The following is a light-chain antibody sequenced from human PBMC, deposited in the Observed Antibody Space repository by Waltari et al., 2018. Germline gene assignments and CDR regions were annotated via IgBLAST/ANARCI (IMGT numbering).Light chain of an antibody. J-gene: IGLJ1*01. V-gene: IGLV4-69*01. CDR3: QSWASGLYV. CDR2: VTSYGRL. CDR1: GGHSGYA. Sequence: QLVLTQSPSASASPGASVKLTCTLSGGHSGYAIAWHQQHPEKGPRFLLKVTSYGRLNKGDGIPARFSCSSSGAERYLTISILQSEDAADYYCQSWASGLYVFGTGTKVTVV.